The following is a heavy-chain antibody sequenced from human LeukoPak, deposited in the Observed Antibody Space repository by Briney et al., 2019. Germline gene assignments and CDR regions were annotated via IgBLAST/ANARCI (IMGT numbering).Heavy chain of an antibody. CDR2: MNPNSGNT. J-gene: IGHJ6*02. Sequence: GSSVKVSCKASGGTFSSYAISWVRQATGQGLEWMGWMNPNSGNTGYAQKFQGRVTMTRNTSISTAYMELSSLRSEDTAVYYCARYCSSTSCYTGYYYYGMDVWGQGTTVTVSS. CDR1: GGTFSSYA. CDR3: ARYCSSTSCYTGYYYYGMDV. D-gene: IGHD2-2*02. V-gene: IGHV1-8*02.